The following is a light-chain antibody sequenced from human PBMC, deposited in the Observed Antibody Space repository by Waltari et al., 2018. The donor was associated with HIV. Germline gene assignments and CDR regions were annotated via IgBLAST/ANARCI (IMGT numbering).Light chain of an antibody. Sequence: QSVLTQPPSVSGAPGQRVPISCTGSSSNILAGSDVPWYQQLPGTAPKLLIYGNSNRPSGVPDRFSGSKSGTSASLAITGLQAEDEADYYCQSYDSSLSGSKVFGGGTKLTVL. J-gene: IGLJ3*02. V-gene: IGLV1-40*01. CDR2: GNS. CDR1: SSNILAGSD. CDR3: QSYDSSLSGSKV.